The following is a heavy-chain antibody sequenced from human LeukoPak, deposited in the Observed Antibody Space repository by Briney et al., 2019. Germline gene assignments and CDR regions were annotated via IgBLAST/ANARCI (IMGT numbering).Heavy chain of an antibody. Sequence: GGSLRLSCAASGFTFSNYAMHWVRQAPGRGLQWVAVISYDGSDVNCADSVKGRLTISRDNSKSTLYLQLNSLRVEDTAVYYCARDNNGDYWGQGTLVTVSS. J-gene: IGHJ4*02. CDR3: ARDNNGDY. CDR2: ISYDGSDV. V-gene: IGHV3-30*04. CDR1: GFTFSNYA. D-gene: IGHD2-8*01.